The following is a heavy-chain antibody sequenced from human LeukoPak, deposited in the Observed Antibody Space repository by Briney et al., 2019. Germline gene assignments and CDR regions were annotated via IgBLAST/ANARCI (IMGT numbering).Heavy chain of an antibody. Sequence: GASVKVSCKASGYTFTSYDINWVRQATGQGPEWMGWTNPNSGNTGYAQKFRGRVSITRNTSISTAYMELSSLVSEDTAVYYCARLGELSSDDYWGQGTLVTVSS. CDR1: GYTFTSYD. J-gene: IGHJ4*02. D-gene: IGHD3-16*02. CDR2: TNPNSGNT. CDR3: ARLGELSSDDY. V-gene: IGHV1-8*03.